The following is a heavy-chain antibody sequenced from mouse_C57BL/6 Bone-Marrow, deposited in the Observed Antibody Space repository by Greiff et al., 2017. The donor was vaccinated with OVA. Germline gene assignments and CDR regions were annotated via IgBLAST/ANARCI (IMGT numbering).Heavy chain of an antibody. D-gene: IGHD1-1*01. V-gene: IGHV1-53*01. CDR2: FNPRNGDN. J-gene: IGHJ2*01. Sequence: QVQLQQPGTELVKPGASVKLSCKASGYTFTSYWMHWVKQGPGQGLDWIGDFNPRNGDNTYNEKFKSKATLTVDKSSSTAYMHLSSLTSEDSAVYYCARLLGDYWDQGTTLTVSS. CDR1: GYTFTSYW. CDR3: ARLLGDY.